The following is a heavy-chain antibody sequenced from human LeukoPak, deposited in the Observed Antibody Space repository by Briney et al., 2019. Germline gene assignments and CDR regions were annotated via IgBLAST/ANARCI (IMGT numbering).Heavy chain of an antibody. CDR2: IWFDGSDK. D-gene: IGHD3-22*01. Sequence: PGGSLRLSCAASGFTFSGYGMHWVRQAPGKGLEWVSLIWFDGSDKYYADSVKGRFTISRDNSENTLYLQMNSLRAEDTAVYYCAKNRGNSQVRSVYYDYRGQGTLVTV. J-gene: IGHJ4*02. V-gene: IGHV3-33*06. CDR1: GFTFSGYG. CDR3: AKNRGNSQVRSVYYDY.